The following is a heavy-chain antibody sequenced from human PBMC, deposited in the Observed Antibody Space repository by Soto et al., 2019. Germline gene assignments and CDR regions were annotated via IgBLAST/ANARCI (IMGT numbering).Heavy chain of an antibody. V-gene: IGHV3-30*18. CDR3: AKGNFVTFPLLDW. CDR1: GFTFSNYG. J-gene: IGHJ4*02. Sequence: QVQLVESGGGVVQPGRSLRLSCAASGFTFSNYGMHWVRQAPGKGLEWVTVISSDGSKKFYADSVKGRFTISRDNSKNTLYVEMNSLRAEDTAVYYCAKGNFVTFPLLDWGGQGTLVTVSS. CDR2: ISSDGSKK. D-gene: IGHD3-9*01.